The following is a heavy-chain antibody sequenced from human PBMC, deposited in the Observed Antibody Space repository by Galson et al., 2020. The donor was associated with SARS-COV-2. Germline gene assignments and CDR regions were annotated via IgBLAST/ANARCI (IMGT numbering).Heavy chain of an antibody. D-gene: IGHD4-17*01. Sequence: GGSLRLSCAASGFTVSSNYMSWVRQAPGKGLEWVSVIYSGGSTYYADSVKGRFTISRDNSKNTLYLQMNSLRAEDTAVYYCARVSRATTGTYWGQGTLVTVSS. V-gene: IGHV3-53*01. J-gene: IGHJ4*02. CDR1: GFTVSSNY. CDR3: ARVSRATTGTY. CDR2: IYSGGST.